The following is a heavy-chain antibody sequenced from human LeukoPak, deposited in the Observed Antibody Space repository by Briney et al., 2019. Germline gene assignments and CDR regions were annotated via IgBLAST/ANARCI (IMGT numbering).Heavy chain of an antibody. CDR1: GFTFNNYA. Sequence: PGGSLRLSCAASGFTFNNYAMSWVRQAPGKGLEWVSAISGSGGTTYYADSVKGRFTFSRDNSKNTLYLQMNSLRAEDTAVYYCAKEEGYNYDSGGYYVEYFQHWGQGTLVTVSS. J-gene: IGHJ1*01. V-gene: IGHV3-23*01. D-gene: IGHD3-22*01. CDR2: ISGSGGTT. CDR3: AKEEGYNYDSGGYYVEYFQH.